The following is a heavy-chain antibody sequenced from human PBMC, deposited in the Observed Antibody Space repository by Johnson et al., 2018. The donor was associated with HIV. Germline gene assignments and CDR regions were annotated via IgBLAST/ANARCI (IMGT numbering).Heavy chain of an antibody. CDR2: IYSGGRT. CDR1: GFTFDEYD. V-gene: IGHV3-66*01. CDR3: ARDASYYGSANDAFDI. Sequence: VQLVESGGGVVQPGGSLRLSCEASGFTFDEYDMSWVRQAPGKGLEWVSGIYSGGRTYYTDSVKGRFTISRDNAKNSLYLQMNSLRAEDTAVYYCARDASYYGSANDAFDIWGQGTMVTVSS. J-gene: IGHJ3*02. D-gene: IGHD3-10*01.